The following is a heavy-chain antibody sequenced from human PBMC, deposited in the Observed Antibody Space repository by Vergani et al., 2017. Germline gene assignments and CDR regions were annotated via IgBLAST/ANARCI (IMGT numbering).Heavy chain of an antibody. V-gene: IGHV3-53*01. CDR2: IYSGGST. D-gene: IGHD1-26*01. J-gene: IGHJ4*02. Sequence: EVQLVESGGGLIQPGGSLRLSCAASGFTVSSNYMSWVRQAPGEGLEWVSVIYSGGSTYYADSVKGRFTISRDNSKNTLYLQMNSLRAEDTALYYCAKEIRSDLGALDYWGQGTLVTVSS. CDR1: GFTVSSNY. CDR3: AKEIRSDLGALDY.